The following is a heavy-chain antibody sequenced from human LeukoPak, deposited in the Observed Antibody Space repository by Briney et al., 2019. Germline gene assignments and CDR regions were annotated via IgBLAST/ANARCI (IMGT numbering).Heavy chain of an antibody. CDR3: ARVGLFLLHAFDI. Sequence: SETLSLTCTVSGGSISSGDYYWGWIRQPPGKGLEWIGYIYYSGSTYYNPSLKSRVTISVDTSKNQFSLKLSSVTAADTAVYYCARVGLFLLHAFDIWGQGTMVTVSS. J-gene: IGHJ3*02. D-gene: IGHD3/OR15-3a*01. CDR1: GGSISSGDYY. CDR2: IYYSGST. V-gene: IGHV4-30-4*01.